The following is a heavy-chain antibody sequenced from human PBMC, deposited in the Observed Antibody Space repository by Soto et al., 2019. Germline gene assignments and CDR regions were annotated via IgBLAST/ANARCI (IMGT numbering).Heavy chain of an antibody. CDR1: GYNFAAHW. V-gene: IGHV5-51*01. J-gene: IGHJ6*02. CDR3: ARRQYTNYYGLDV. D-gene: IGHD2-2*02. CDR2: IYPGDSNT. Sequence: PGESLKISCEGSGYNFAAHWIGWVRQMPGKGLEWTGFIYPGDSNTKYSPSFQGQVTISADKSITTAYLQWSSLKASDTAMYYCARRQYTNYYGLDVWGQGTMVTVSS.